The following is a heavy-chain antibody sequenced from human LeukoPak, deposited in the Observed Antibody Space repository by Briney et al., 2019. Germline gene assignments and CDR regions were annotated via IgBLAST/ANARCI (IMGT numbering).Heavy chain of an antibody. J-gene: IGHJ6*03. CDR1: GGSFSGYY. CDR3: ARGGTRIKQNYYYMDV. D-gene: IGHD2-15*01. V-gene: IGHV4-34*01. Sequence: SETLSLTCAVYGGSFSGYYWSWIRQPPGKGLEWIGEINHSGSTNYNPSLKSRVTISVDTSKNQFSLKLSSVTAADTAVYYCARGGTRIKQNYYYMDVWGKGTTVTVSS. CDR2: INHSGST.